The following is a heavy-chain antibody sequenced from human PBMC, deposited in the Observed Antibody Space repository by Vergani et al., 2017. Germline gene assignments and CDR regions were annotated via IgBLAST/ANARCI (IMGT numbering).Heavy chain of an antibody. V-gene: IGHV3-30*02. J-gene: IGHJ4*02. CDR1: GFTFRTNG. D-gene: IGHD3-16*01. CDR3: TKRGDYGDYSGS. CDR2: LRAEGNE. Sequence: QVQLVESGGGVVQPGGSLRLSCATSGFTFRTNGFHWVRQAPGKGLEWVAFLRAEGNEYYADSVKGRFTISGDNSKNTLYLQMSSLRTEDTAVYYCTKRGDYGDYSGSWVQGTLVTVSS.